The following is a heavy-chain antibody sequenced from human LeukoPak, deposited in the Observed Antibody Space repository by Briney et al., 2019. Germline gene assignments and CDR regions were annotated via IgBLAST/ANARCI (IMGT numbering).Heavy chain of an antibody. CDR1: GFTFSSYA. J-gene: IGHJ4*02. Sequence: PGGSLRLSCAASGFTFSSYAMNWVRQAPGKGLEWVSAISTSGGSTYYADSVKGRFTISRDNSKNTLYLQMNSLRAEDTAVYYCAREYYDSSDYPRQHYFDYWGQGTLVTVSS. CDR2: ISTSGGST. V-gene: IGHV3-23*01. D-gene: IGHD3-22*01. CDR3: AREYYDSSDYPRQHYFDY.